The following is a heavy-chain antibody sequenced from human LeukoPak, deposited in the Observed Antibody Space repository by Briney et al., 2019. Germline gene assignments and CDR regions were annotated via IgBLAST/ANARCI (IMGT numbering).Heavy chain of an antibody. J-gene: IGHJ4*02. D-gene: IGHD2-2*03. V-gene: IGHV3-48*01. Sequence: GGSLRLSCAASGFTFSTYSMNWVRQAPGKGLEWVSYISSSSSTIYYADSVKGRFTISRDNAKNSLYLQMNSLRAEDTAVYYCARDLGLDGDWGQGTLATVSS. CDR3: ARDLGLDGD. CDR2: ISSSSSTI. CDR1: GFTFSTYS.